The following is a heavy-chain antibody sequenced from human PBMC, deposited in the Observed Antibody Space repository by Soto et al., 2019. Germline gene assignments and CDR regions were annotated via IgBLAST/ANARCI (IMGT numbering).Heavy chain of an antibody. CDR2: IYYSGST. CDR1: GGSVSSGSYY. CDR3: ARGIEGWYQGRYYYGMDV. J-gene: IGHJ6*02. Sequence: QVQLQESGPGLVKPSETLSLTCTVSGGSVSSGSYYWSWIRQPPGKGLEWIGYIYYSGSTNYNPSLKRRVNISVDTSKNQSSLKLSSVTAADTAVYYCARGIEGWYQGRYYYGMDVWGQGTTVTVSS. D-gene: IGHD6-19*01. V-gene: IGHV4-61*01.